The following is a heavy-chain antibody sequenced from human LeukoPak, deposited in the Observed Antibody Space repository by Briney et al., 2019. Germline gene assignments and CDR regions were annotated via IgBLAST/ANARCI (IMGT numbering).Heavy chain of an antibody. CDR1: GGSVSSSVYY. J-gene: IGHJ4*02. D-gene: IGHD2-2*01. Sequence: SETLSLTCTVSGGSVSSSVYYWGWIRQPPGKGLECIGSVYYNGDTDYNPSLRSRVTISVDTSKNQFSLNLNSVTAADTAVYYCARGRRPYDFDYWGQGTLVTVSS. V-gene: IGHV4-39*01. CDR2: VYYNGDT. CDR3: ARGRRPYDFDY.